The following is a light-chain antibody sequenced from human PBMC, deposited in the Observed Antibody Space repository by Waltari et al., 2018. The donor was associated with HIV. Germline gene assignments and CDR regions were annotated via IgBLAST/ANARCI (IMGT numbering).Light chain of an antibody. J-gene: IGKJ1*01. Sequence: EIVVTQSPATLSVSPGERATLSCRASQGVRSDLAWYQQKPGQAPRLLIHGASTRATGIPDRFSGSGSGTEFTLTISSLQSEDSAVYYCHQYHGWPPAWTFGQGTKVEIK. CDR3: HQYHGWPPAWT. CDR1: QGVRSD. CDR2: GAS. V-gene: IGKV3-15*01.